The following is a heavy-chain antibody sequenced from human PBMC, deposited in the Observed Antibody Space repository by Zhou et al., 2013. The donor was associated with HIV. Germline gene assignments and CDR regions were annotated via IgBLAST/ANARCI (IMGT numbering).Heavy chain of an antibody. D-gene: IGHD5-12*01. J-gene: IGHJ6*03. Sequence: QVQLVQSGAEVKKPGSSVKVSCKASGGTFSSYAISWVRQAPGQGLEWMGRIIPILGIANYAQKFQGRVTITADKSTSTAYMELSSLRSEDTAVYYCARVVATTYYYYYMDVWGKGTTVTVSS. V-gene: IGHV1-69*04. CDR3: ARVVATTYYYYYMDV. CDR2: IIPILGIA. CDR1: GGTFSSYA.